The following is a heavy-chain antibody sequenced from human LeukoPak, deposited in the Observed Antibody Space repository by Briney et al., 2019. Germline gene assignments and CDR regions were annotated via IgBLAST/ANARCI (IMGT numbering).Heavy chain of an antibody. Sequence: SETLSLTCTVSGGSISSHYWSWIRQPPGKGLEWIGSIYYSGSTYYNPSLKSRVTISVDTSKNQFSLKLSSVTAADTAVYYCARDRGIAAAVAGNWFDPWGQGTLVTVSS. V-gene: IGHV4-59*11. J-gene: IGHJ5*02. CDR1: GGSISSHY. CDR2: IYYSGST. D-gene: IGHD6-13*01. CDR3: ARDRGIAAAVAGNWFDP.